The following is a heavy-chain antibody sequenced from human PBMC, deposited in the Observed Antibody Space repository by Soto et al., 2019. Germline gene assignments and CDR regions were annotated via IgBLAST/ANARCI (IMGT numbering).Heavy chain of an antibody. V-gene: IGHV3-23*01. CDR2: ISGSGGTT. J-gene: IGHJ6*02. CDR1: GFSFSSYA. D-gene: IGHD6-13*01. CDR3: AKSVAAAGYYYYYGMDV. Sequence: GGSLRLSCAASGFSFSSYAMTWVRQAPGKGLEWVPSISGSGGTTYYADSVKGRFTISRDNSKNTLYLQMNSLRAEDTAVYYCAKSVAAAGYYYYYGMDVWGQGXTVTVSS.